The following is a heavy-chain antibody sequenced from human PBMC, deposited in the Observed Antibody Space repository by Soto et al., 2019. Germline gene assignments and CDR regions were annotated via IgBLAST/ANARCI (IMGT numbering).Heavy chain of an antibody. CDR2: ISYDGSNK. D-gene: IGHD6-13*01. Sequence: LRLSCAASGFTFSSYAMHWVRQAPGKGLEWVAVISYDGSNKYYADSVKGRFTISRDNSKNTLYLQMNSLRAEDTAVYYCARDRRSTPWYYYYYGMDVWGQGTTVTVSS. V-gene: IGHV3-30-3*01. J-gene: IGHJ6*02. CDR1: GFTFSSYA. CDR3: ARDRRSTPWYYYYYGMDV.